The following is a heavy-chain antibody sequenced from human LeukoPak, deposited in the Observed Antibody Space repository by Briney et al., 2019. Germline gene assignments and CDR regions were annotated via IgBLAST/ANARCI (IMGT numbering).Heavy chain of an antibody. J-gene: IGHJ4*02. Sequence: PWGSLRLSCAASGFVYSAFWMSWVRQAPGKGLEWVANIKQDGSEKYYEDSVKGRFTISRDNARNTLFLQMDSLRAEDTAVYYCARESVRRISMRSKGFFDYWGRGTRVTVSS. CDR3: ARESVRRISMRSKGFFDY. CDR1: GFVYSAFW. D-gene: IGHD3-22*01. V-gene: IGHV3-7*01. CDR2: IKQDGSEK.